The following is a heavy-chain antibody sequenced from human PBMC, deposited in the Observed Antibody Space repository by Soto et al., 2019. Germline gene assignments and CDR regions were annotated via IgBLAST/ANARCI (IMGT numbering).Heavy chain of an antibody. D-gene: IGHD3-22*01. CDR2: IVPFFKTV. CDR1: GGPLSSFS. V-gene: IGHV1-69*01. J-gene: IGHJ1*01. CDR3: ARTPPYYYDSGPLQF. Sequence: QVQLVQSGAEVKKPGSSVKVSCKASGGPLSSFSFTWVRQAPGQGLECLGQIVPFFKTVRYAQKFQGRVTITADDSTNTAYMELSSLTSDDPAVYYCARTPPYYYDSGPLQFWGQGTLVTVSS.